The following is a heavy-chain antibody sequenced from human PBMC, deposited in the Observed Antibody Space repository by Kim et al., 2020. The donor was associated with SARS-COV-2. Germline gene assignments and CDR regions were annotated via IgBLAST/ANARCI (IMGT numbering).Heavy chain of an antibody. CDR2: TRNKANSYTT. Sequence: GGSLRLSCAASGFTFSDHYMDWVRQAPGKGLEWVGRTRNKANSYTTEYAASVKGRFTILRDDSKNSLYLQMNILNTEDTAVYYCATSGSYYLAYWGQGTL. V-gene: IGHV3-72*01. CDR1: GFTFSDHY. CDR3: ATSGSYYLAY. D-gene: IGHD1-26*01. J-gene: IGHJ4*02.